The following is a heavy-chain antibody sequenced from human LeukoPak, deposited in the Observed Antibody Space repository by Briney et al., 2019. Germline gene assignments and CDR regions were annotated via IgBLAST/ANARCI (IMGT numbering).Heavy chain of an antibody. CDR3: ARGAGYNYPYYFDY. V-gene: IGHV3-53*01. J-gene: IGHJ4*02. D-gene: IGHD5-24*01. CDR1: GFTVSSNY. CDR2: IYGVGNI. Sequence: PGGSLRLSCAASGFTVSSNYMNWVRQAPGKGLEWVSVIYGVGNIYYADSVKGRFTISRDNSKNTLYLQMNSLRAEDTAVYYCARGAGYNYPYYFDYWGQGTLVTVSS.